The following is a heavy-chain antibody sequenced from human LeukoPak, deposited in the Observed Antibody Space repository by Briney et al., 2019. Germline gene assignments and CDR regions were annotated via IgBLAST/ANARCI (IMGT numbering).Heavy chain of an antibody. CDR1: GGSISSSSYY. D-gene: IGHD3-10*01. J-gene: IGHJ4*02. Sequence: SETLSLTCTVSGGSISSSSYYWGWIRQPPGKGLEWIGSIYYSGSTYYNPSLKSRVTISVDTSKNQFSLKLSSVTAADTAVYYCASPGRITMVRGVIINHYYFDYWGQGTLVTVSS. CDR3: ASPGRITMVRGVIINHYYFDY. V-gene: IGHV4-39*07. CDR2: IYYSGST.